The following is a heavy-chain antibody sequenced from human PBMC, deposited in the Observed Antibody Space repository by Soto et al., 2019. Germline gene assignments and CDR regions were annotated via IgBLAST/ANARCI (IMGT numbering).Heavy chain of an antibody. Sequence: QLQLQESGSGLVKPSQTLSLTCAVSGGSISSGGYAWNWIRQPPGKGLEWIGYIYHTGSTYYNPSLNSRVTISVDRSNNQFSLKLSSVTAADTAVYYCARGGGSYPIDYWGQGTLVTVSS. CDR3: ARGGGSYPIDY. CDR2: IYHTGST. D-gene: IGHD1-26*01. J-gene: IGHJ4*02. CDR1: GGSISSGGYA. V-gene: IGHV4-30-2*01.